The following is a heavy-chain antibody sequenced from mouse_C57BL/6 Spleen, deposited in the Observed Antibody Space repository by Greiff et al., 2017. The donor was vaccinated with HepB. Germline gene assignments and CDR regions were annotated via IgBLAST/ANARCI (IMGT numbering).Heavy chain of an antibody. D-gene: IGHD2-3*01. CDR2: IDPETGGT. V-gene: IGHV1-15*01. J-gene: IGHJ3*01. Sequence: QVQLKESGAELVRPGASVTLSCKASGYTFTDYEMHWVKQTPVHGLEWIGAIDPETGGTAYNQKFKGKAILTADKSSSTAYMELRSLTSEDSAVYYCTRADDCYYEAWFAYWGQGTLVTVSA. CDR1: GYTFTDYE. CDR3: TRADDCYYEAWFAY.